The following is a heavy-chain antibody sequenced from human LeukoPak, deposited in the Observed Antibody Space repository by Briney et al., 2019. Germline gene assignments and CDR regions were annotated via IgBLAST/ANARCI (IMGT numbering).Heavy chain of an antibody. J-gene: IGHJ4*02. D-gene: IGHD3-10*01. CDR3: TLIQGWGSGSYYRDF. CDR2: VKSRSAGETT. Sequence: SWVRQAPGKGLEWVARVKSRSAGETTDYAAPVKGRFTISRDDSKNTLYLQMNSLKTEDTAVYYCTLIQGWGSGSYYRDFWGQGTLVTVSP. V-gene: IGHV3-15*01.